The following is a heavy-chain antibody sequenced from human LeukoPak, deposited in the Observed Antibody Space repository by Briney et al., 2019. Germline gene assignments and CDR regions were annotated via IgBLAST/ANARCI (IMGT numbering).Heavy chain of an antibody. CDR3: ARDYYDSSGY. Sequence: PSETLSLICAVYGGSFSGYYWSWIRQPPGKGLEWIGEINHSGSTNYNPSLKSRVTISVDTSKNQFSLKLSSVTAADTAVYYCARDYYDSSGYWGQGTLVTVSS. V-gene: IGHV4-34*01. D-gene: IGHD3-22*01. CDR2: INHSGST. CDR1: GGSFSGYY. J-gene: IGHJ4*02.